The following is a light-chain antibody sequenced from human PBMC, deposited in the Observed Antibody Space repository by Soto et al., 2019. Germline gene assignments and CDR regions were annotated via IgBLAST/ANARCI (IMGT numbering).Light chain of an antibody. Sequence: QSALTQSASVSGSPGQSITLSCTGTSSDVGGYNHVAWYQHHPGKAPKLMIDDVTNRPSGVSSRFAGSTSGNAASLTISGLQAEDEADYYCSCYTSTRTVVFGEGTKLTVL. V-gene: IGLV2-14*03. CDR2: DVT. CDR1: SSDVGGYNH. J-gene: IGLJ2*01. CDR3: SCYTSTRTVV.